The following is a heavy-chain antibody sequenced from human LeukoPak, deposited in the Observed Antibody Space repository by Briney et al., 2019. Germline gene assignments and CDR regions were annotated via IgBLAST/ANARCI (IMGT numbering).Heavy chain of an antibody. D-gene: IGHD1-26*01. CDR1: GGSISSYY. Sequence: PSETLSLTCTVSGGSISSYYWSWIRQPPGKGLEWIGYICYSGSTNYNPSLKSRVTISVDTSKSQFSLKLTSVTAADTAVHYCAGKLVGATFRGDYGMDVWGQGTTVTVSS. J-gene: IGHJ6*02. V-gene: IGHV4-59*01. CDR2: ICYSGST. CDR3: AGKLVGATFRGDYGMDV.